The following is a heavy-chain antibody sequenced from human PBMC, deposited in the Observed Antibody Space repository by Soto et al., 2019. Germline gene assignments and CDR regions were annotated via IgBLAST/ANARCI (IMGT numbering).Heavy chain of an antibody. V-gene: IGHV4-39*01. CDR3: SRRAPEGFDP. J-gene: IGHJ5*02. CDR2: INYSGST. CDR1: GGSISSSPYY. Sequence: QLQLQESGPGLVKTSETLSLTCTVSGGSISSSPYYWGWIRQPPGKGLEWIGSINYSGSTYYNPSLKSRLTLSEDRSKNRFSLRVISVTAADTVLYYGSRRAPEGFDPWGKGTLVTVSS.